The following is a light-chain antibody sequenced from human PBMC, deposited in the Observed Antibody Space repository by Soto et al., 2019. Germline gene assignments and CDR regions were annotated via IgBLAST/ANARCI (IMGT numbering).Light chain of an antibody. CDR2: GAF. V-gene: IGKV3-15*01. J-gene: IGKJ4*01. Sequence: EIVMTQSPATLSVSPGETATLSCRASESLKTNLAWSQQKPGQAPRLLIYGAFTRAAGIPFRFSGSASGTEFTLTISSLQSEDFAVYYCHQYDRWPLSLGGGTKVEIK. CDR3: HQYDRWPLS. CDR1: ESLKTN.